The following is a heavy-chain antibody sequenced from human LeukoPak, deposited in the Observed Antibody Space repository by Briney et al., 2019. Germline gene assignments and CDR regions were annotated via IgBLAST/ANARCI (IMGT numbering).Heavy chain of an antibody. Sequence: GGSLRLSCAASGFTFSSYWMHWVRQAPGKGLVWVSRINSDGSSTIYADSVKGRFTISRDNAKNTLYLQMNSLRAEDTAVYYCAKGSHYYGSSGYLRRRPVYYFDYWGQGTLVTVSS. CDR2: INSDGSST. D-gene: IGHD3-22*01. CDR3: AKGSHYYGSSGYLRRRPVYYFDY. CDR1: GFTFSSYW. V-gene: IGHV3-74*01. J-gene: IGHJ4*02.